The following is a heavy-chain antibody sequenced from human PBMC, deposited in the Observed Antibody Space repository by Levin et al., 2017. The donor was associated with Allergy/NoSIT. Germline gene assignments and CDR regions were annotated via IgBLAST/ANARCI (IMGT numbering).Heavy chain of an antibody. J-gene: IGHJ4*02. CDR3: ARAGSDIAAAVFPYFDY. D-gene: IGHD6-13*01. Sequence: SETLSLTCTVSGGSISSYYWSWIRQPAGKGLEWIGRIYTSGSTNYNPSLKSRVTMSEDTSKNQFSLKLSSVTAADTAVYYCARAGSDIAAAVFPYFDYWGQGTLVTVSS. CDR2: IYTSGST. V-gene: IGHV4-4*07. CDR1: GGSISSYY.